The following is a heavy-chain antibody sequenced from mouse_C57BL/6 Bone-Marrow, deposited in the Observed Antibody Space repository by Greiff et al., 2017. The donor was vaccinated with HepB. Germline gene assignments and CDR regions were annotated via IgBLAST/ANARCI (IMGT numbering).Heavy chain of an antibody. J-gene: IGHJ2*01. CDR3: TTSYPFFDY. Sequence: VQLQQSGAELVRPGASVKLSCTASGFNIKDDYMHWVKQRPEQGLEWIGWIDPENGDTEYASKFQGKATITADTSSTTAYLQLSSLTSEDTAVYYCTTSYPFFDYWGQGTTLTVSS. CDR1: GFNIKDDY. CDR2: IDPENGDT. V-gene: IGHV14-4*01.